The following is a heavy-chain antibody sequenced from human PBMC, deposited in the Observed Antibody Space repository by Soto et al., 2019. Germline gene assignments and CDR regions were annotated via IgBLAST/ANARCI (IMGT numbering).Heavy chain of an antibody. CDR2: ISVGSGSI. CDR3: VRDDRWAFDI. V-gene: IGHV3-48*01. Sequence: EEQLVESGGGLVQPGGSLRVACAASGFSFRSYAMNWVRQSPGKGLEWGSYISVGSGSIFYAESVKGRFTISRDDAKNSLYLPMKTLRGEDTAVYYCVRDDRWAFDIWGQGTMVTVSS. J-gene: IGHJ3*02. D-gene: IGHD3-22*01. CDR1: GFSFRSYA.